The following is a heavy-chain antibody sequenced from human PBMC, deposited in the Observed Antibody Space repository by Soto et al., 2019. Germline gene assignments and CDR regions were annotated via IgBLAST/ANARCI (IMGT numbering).Heavy chain of an antibody. D-gene: IGHD3-22*01. CDR3: ERGYSSGYVGNWFDP. Sequence: QVQLQESGPGLVKPSQTLSLTCTVSGGSISSGGYYWSWVRQHPGKGREWIVYIYYSGNTSYNPSLKSRVTISGDTSKKHFSLKLSSVTAADTAIYYCERGYSSGYVGNWFDPWGQGTLVTVSS. CDR1: GGSISSGGYY. J-gene: IGHJ5*02. CDR2: IYYSGNT. V-gene: IGHV4-31*03.